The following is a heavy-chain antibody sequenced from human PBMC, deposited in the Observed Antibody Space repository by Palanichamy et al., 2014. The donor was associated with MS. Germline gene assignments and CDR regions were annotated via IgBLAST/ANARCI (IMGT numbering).Heavy chain of an antibody. Sequence: QVQLVESGGGVVQPGRSLRLSCAASGFTLSSYGMHWVRQAPGKGLEWVAGMWDDGSQKLYVDSVKGRVTISRDNSNNTLYLQMNSLGVEDTAIYYCARDRGTTNFGVARDGMDVWGQGTTVTVSS. CDR1: GFTLSSYG. CDR2: MWDDGSQK. V-gene: IGHV3-33*01. J-gene: IGHJ6*02. CDR3: ARDRGTTNFGVARDGMDV. D-gene: IGHD3-3*01.